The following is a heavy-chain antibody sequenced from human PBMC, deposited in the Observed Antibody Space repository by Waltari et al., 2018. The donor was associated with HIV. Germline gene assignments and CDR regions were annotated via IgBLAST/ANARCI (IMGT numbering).Heavy chain of an antibody. V-gene: IGHV3-30*03. CDR3: AGGMATTSEAH. D-gene: IGHD3-16*01. CDR2: ISDDGNYK. CDR1: GFTLSSYG. J-gene: IGHJ4*02. Sequence: QVHLVESGGGVVQSGRSLRLSCAASGFTLSSYGMHWVRQAPGKGLEWVAVISDDGNYKIYADSVKGRLTISRDDSKNTLYLQMDSLRAEDTAVYYCAGGMATTSEAHWGQGTLVTVSS.